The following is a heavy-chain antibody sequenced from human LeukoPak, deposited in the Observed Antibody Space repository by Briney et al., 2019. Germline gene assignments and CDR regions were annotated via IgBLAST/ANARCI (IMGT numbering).Heavy chain of an antibody. V-gene: IGHV3-30*06. CDR1: GFLFDRFG. CDR2: TSYIGHQK. CDR3: VRDGWREQLAYYSDS. Sequence: GGSLRLSCAASGFLFDRFGMHWVRQAPGKGLEWVAATSYIGHQKSYADSVRGRFTISRDNSNNTLYLQMNSLRLEDTALYYCVRDGWREQLAYYSDSWGQGTLVTVSS. J-gene: IGHJ4*02. D-gene: IGHD1-1*01.